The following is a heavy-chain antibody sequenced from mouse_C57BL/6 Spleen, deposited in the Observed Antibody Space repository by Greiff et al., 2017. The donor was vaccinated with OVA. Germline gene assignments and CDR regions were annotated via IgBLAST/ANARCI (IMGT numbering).Heavy chain of an antibody. CDR3: ARRTY. CDR2: IYPGSGNT. Sequence: VQLQESGAELVRPGASVKLSCKASGYTFTDYYINWVKQRPGQGLEWIARIYPGSGNTYYNEKFKGKATLTAEKSSSTAYMQLSSLTSEDSAVYFCARRTYWGQGTLVTVSA. V-gene: IGHV1-76*01. J-gene: IGHJ3*01. CDR1: GYTFTDYY.